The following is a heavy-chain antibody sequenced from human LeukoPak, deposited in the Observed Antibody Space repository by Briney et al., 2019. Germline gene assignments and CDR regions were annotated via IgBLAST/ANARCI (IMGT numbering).Heavy chain of an antibody. Sequence: GGSLRLSCAASGFTFSDYYMSWIRQAPGKGLEWVSSISSSSSYIYYADSVKGRFTISRDNAKNSLYLQMNSLRAEDTAVYYCARATSALGAFDIWGQGTMVTVSS. D-gene: IGHD2-2*01. V-gene: IGHV3-11*06. CDR3: ARATSALGAFDI. J-gene: IGHJ3*02. CDR1: GFTFSDYY. CDR2: ISSSSSYI.